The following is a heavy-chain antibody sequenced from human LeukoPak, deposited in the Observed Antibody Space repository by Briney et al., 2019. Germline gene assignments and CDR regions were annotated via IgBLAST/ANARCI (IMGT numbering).Heavy chain of an antibody. Sequence: ASVKVSCKASGYTFTGYYLHWVRQAPGQGLEWMGCVNPNSGDTNYAQKFQGSVTMTRDTSISTVYMELSRLRSEDTAVYYCARALRVGGWYALKRPNNYYYYMDVWGKGTTVTISS. CDR2: VNPNSGDT. V-gene: IGHV1-2*02. CDR3: ARALRVGGWYALKRPNNYYYYMDV. CDR1: GYTFTGYY. D-gene: IGHD6-19*01. J-gene: IGHJ6*03.